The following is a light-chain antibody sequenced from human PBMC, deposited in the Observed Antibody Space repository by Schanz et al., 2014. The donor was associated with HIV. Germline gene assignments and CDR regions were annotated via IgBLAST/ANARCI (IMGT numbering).Light chain of an antibody. CDR1: QTIGRL. CDR2: QAS. J-gene: IGKJ2*01. V-gene: IGKV1-5*03. Sequence: IQMTQSPSTVSASVGDRVTLTCRASQTIGRLMAWYQQKPGRAPKLLIYQASTLETGVPSRFSGSGSGTSFTLTITNLQPDDFATYYCQQSDAYPYTFGQGTKLEIK. CDR3: QQSDAYPYT.